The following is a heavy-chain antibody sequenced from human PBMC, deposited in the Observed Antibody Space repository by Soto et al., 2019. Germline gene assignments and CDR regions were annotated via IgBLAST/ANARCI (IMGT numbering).Heavy chain of an antibody. CDR1: GGSISSSNW. Sequence: SETLSLTCAVSGGSISSSNWWSWVRQPPGKGLEWIGEIYHSGSTNYNPSLKSRVTISVDKSKNQFSLKLSSVTAADTAVYYCARAGEMQQLGDYYYYGMDVWGQGTTVT. J-gene: IGHJ6*02. CDR2: IYHSGST. D-gene: IGHD6-13*01. V-gene: IGHV4-4*02. CDR3: ARAGEMQQLGDYYYYGMDV.